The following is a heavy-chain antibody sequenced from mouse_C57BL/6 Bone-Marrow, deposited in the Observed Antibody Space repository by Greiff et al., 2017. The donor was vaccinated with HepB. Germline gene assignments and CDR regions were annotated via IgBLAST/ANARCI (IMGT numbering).Heavy chain of an antibody. CDR3: ARQVITTVALDY. CDR1: GFTFSDYY. Sequence: EVQLVESGGGLVQPGGSLKLSCAASGFTFSDYYMYWVRQTPEKRLEWVAYISNGGGSTYYPDTVKGRFTISRDNAKNTLYLQMSRLKSEDTAMYYCARQVITTVALDYWGQGTTLTVSS. CDR2: ISNGGGST. V-gene: IGHV5-12*01. J-gene: IGHJ2*01. D-gene: IGHD1-1*01.